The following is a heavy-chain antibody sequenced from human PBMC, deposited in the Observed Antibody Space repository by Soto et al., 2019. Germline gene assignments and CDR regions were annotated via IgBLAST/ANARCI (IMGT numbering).Heavy chain of an antibody. CDR3: AREASYWHGGGGWLDP. CDR1: GFTFSASD. J-gene: IGHJ5*02. V-gene: IGHV3-13*01. D-gene: IGHD2-8*02. Sequence: EVQLVESGGGSVQPGGSLGLSCAASGFTFSASDMHWVRQTTGGGLEWVAAIGTLHDTYYPDSVKGRLTISRDNARNSLNLQMKSPRAGATGVYYCAREASYWHGGGGWLDPWGQGTLVTVSS. CDR2: IGTLHDT.